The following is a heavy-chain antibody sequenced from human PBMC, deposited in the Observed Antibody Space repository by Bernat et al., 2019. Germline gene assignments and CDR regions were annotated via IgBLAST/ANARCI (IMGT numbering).Heavy chain of an antibody. V-gene: IGHV3-23*01. J-gene: IGHJ6*03. Sequence: EVYLLESGGGLVQPGGSLRLSCAASGFTFSGSAMNWVRQAPGKGLEWVSSLSGSGDSTSYADSVKGRFSISRDNSKNTLYLQMNSLRAEDTAVYYCARDRPYDYIWGSYRPYYYYYMDVWGKGTTVTVSS. D-gene: IGHD3-16*02. CDR3: ARDRPYDYIWGSYRPYYYYYMDV. CDR1: GFTFSGSA. CDR2: LSGSGDST.